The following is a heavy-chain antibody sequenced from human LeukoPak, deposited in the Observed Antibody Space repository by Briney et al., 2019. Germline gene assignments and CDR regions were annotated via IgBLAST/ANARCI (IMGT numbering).Heavy chain of an antibody. J-gene: IGHJ4*02. Sequence: ASVKVSCKASGYTFTGYYMHWVRQAPGQGLEWMGRTNPNSGGTNYAQMFQGRVTMTRDTSISTAYMELSRLRSDDTAVYYCARDLSMVRGVITFDYWGQGTLVTVSS. CDR2: TNPNSGGT. CDR1: GYTFTGYY. D-gene: IGHD3-10*01. V-gene: IGHV1-2*06. CDR3: ARDLSMVRGVITFDY.